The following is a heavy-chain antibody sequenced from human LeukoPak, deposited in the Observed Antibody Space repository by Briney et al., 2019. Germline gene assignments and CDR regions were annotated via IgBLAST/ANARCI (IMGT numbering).Heavy chain of an antibody. Sequence: PGGSLRLSCAASGFTFSSYGMHWVRQAPGKGLEWVAVISYDGSNKYYADSVKGRFTISRDNSKNTLYLQMNSLRAEDTAVYYCAKALNDYWGQGTLVTVS. J-gene: IGHJ4*02. CDR2: ISYDGSNK. CDR1: GFTFSSYG. V-gene: IGHV3-30*18. CDR3: AKALNDY.